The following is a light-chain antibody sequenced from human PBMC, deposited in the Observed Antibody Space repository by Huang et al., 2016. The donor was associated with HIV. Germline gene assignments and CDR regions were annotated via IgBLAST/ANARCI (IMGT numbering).Light chain of an antibody. CDR1: QSIGSW. Sequence: DIQMTQSPSTLSASVGDRVRITCRASQSIGSWLAWYQQKPGRAPNLLIYKASTLESGVPSRFSGSGSGTEFTLTISSLQPEDFATYYCQQYNSHSRTFGQGTKVELK. CDR3: QQYNSHSRT. V-gene: IGKV1-5*03. J-gene: IGKJ1*01. CDR2: KAS.